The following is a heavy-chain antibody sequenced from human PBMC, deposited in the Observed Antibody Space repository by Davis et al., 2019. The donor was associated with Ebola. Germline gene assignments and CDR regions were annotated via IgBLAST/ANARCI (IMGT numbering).Heavy chain of an antibody. D-gene: IGHD3-10*01. V-gene: IGHV3-9*01. CDR3: SKDIGGYYSSPLFDY. J-gene: IGHJ4*02. CDR2: ISWNSGSM. CDR1: GFTFDAYA. Sequence: PGVSLRLSCAASGFTFDAYAMHWVRQAPGRGLEWVSGISWNSGSMGYADSVKGRFTISRDNAKNSLYLQMNSLRAEDTALYYCSKDIGGYYSSPLFDYWGQGTLVTVSS.